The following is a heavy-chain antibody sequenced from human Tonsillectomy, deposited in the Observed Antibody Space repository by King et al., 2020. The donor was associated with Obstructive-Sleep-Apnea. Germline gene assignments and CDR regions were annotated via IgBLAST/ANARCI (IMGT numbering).Heavy chain of an antibody. J-gene: IGHJ4*02. CDR3: AGARMVRGAPFDY. CDR1: GGSISSSSYY. V-gene: IGHV4-39*07. CDR2: IYYSGST. Sequence: QLQESGPGLVKPSETLSLTCTVSGGSISSSSYYWGWIRQPPGKGLEWIGSIYYSGSTYYNPSLKSRVTISVDTSKNQFSLKLSSVIAADTAVYYCAGARMVRGAPFDYWGQGTLVTVSS. D-gene: IGHD3-10*01.